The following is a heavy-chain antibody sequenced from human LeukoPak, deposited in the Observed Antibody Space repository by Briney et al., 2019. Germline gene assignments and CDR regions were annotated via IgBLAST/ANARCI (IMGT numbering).Heavy chain of an antibody. CDR2: IIPIFGTA. Sequence: SVKVSCKASGGTFSSYAISWVRQAPGQGLEWVGGIIPIFGTANYAQKFQGRVTITADESTSTAYMELSSLRSEDTAVYYCARDSGIAAAGYYDYWGQGTLVTVSS. J-gene: IGHJ4*02. V-gene: IGHV1-69*13. CDR3: ARDSGIAAAGYYDY. CDR1: GGTFSSYA. D-gene: IGHD6-13*01.